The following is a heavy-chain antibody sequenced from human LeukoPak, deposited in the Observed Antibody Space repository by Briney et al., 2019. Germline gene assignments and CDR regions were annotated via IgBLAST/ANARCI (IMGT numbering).Heavy chain of an antibody. Sequence: SETLSLTCAVYGGSFSGYYWSWIRQPPGKGLEWIGEINHSESTNYNPSLKSRVTISVDTSKNQFSLKLSSVTAADTAVYYCARLAAGKIRYYYYYMDVWGKGTTVTVSS. J-gene: IGHJ6*03. CDR2: INHSEST. V-gene: IGHV4-34*01. CDR1: GGSFSGYY. CDR3: ARLAAGKIRYYYYYMDV. D-gene: IGHD6-13*01.